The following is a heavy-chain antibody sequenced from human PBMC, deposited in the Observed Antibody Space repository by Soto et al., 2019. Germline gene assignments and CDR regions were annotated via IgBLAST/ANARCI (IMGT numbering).Heavy chain of an antibody. V-gene: IGHV3-23*01. CDR2: ISGSGGST. Sequence: EGSLRLSCAASGFTCSSYAMSWVRQAPGKGLEWVSAISGSGGSTYYADSVKGRFTISRDNSKNTLYLQMNSLRAEDTAVYYCAKASPYYYDSSGYYAPDYWGQGTLVTVSS. CDR3: AKASPYYYDSSGYYAPDY. D-gene: IGHD3-22*01. CDR1: GFTCSSYA. J-gene: IGHJ4*02.